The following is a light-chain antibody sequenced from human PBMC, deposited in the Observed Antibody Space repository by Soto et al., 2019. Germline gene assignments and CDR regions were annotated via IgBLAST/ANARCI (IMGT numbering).Light chain of an antibody. CDR3: QQYDSYPLT. V-gene: IGKV1-5*03. CDR1: QSISNW. CDR2: KAS. J-gene: IGKJ4*01. Sequence: DIPMTQSPSTLSASVGDRVTITCRASQSISNWLAWHQQKPGKAPKLLIYKASSLESGVPSRFSGSASGTEFTLTISSLQPDDFATYYCQQYDSYPLTFGGGTKVEIK.